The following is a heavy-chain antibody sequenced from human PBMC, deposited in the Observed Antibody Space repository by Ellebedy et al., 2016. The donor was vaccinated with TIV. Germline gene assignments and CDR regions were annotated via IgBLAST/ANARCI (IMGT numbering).Heavy chain of an antibody. Sequence: GGSLRLXCAASGFTFSSYWMSWVRQAPGKGLEWVANIKQDGSEKYYVDSVKGRFTISRDNAKNSLYLQMNSLRAEDTAVYYCARVGCSGGSCYRPHYYYYGMDVWGQGTTVTVSS. J-gene: IGHJ6*02. CDR2: IKQDGSEK. CDR1: GFTFSSYW. V-gene: IGHV3-7*03. D-gene: IGHD2-15*01. CDR3: ARVGCSGGSCYRPHYYYYGMDV.